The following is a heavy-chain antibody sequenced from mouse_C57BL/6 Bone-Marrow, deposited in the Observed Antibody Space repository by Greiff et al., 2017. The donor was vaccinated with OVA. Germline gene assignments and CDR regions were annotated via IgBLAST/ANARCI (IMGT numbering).Heavy chain of an antibody. V-gene: IGHV2-9-1*01. D-gene: IGHD1-1*01. J-gene: IGHJ2*01. CDR1: GFSFTSYA. CDR3: ASTTVVACFCY. CDR2: IWTGGGT. Sequence: VKLEESGPGLVAPSKSLSITCTVSGFSFTSYAISWVRQTPGKGLEWLGVIWTGGGTNYNSAHKTRLSISKDNSKSQVYLKMNSLQTDDTARYYCASTTVVACFCYWGQGTTLTVSS.